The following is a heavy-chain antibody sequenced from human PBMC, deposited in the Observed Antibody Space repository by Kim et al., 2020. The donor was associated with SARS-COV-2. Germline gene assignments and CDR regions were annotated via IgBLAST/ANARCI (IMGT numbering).Heavy chain of an antibody. J-gene: IGHJ4*02. Sequence: IAYADSVKGRFTISRDDAKHSLSLQMNSLRADDTALYYCVTTYVAGTDYWGQGSLVTVSS. D-gene: IGHD6-19*01. CDR3: VTTYVAGTDY. V-gene: IGHV3-9*01. CDR2: I.